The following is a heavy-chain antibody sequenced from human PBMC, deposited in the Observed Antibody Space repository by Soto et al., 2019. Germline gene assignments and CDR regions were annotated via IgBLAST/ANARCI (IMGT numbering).Heavy chain of an antibody. D-gene: IGHD3-22*01. V-gene: IGHV1-8*01. CDR3: ARERLAYLDY. CDR1: GYTFSSYD. J-gene: IGHJ4*02. CDR2: MNPNSGNT. Sequence: QVQLVQSGAEVKKPGASVKVSCKASGYTFSSYDVNWVRRATGQGLEWMAWMNPNSGNTGYAQKFQGRVTMTRNTSISTAYMELSSLRSEDTAVYYCARERLAYLDYWGQGTLVTVSS.